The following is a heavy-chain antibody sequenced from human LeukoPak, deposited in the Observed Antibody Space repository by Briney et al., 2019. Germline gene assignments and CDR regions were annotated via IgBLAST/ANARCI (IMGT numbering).Heavy chain of an antibody. V-gene: IGHV3-15*01. J-gene: IGHJ4*02. Sequence: PGGSLRLSCAASGFTFSNAWMSWVRQAPGKGLEWVGRIKSKTDGGTTDYAAPVKGRFTISRDDSKNTLYLQMNSLKTEDTAVYYCTTSVRPTSPFYYYDSSGYYYWGQGTLVTVSS. CDR1: GFTFSNAW. CDR2: IKSKTDGGTT. CDR3: TTSVRPTSPFYYYDSSGYYY. D-gene: IGHD3-22*01.